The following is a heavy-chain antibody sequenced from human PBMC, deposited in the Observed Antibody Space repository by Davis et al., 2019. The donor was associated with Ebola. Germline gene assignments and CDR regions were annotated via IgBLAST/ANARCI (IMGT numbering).Heavy chain of an antibody. CDR2: INNSGST. D-gene: IGHD3-10*01. CDR1: VGSFSNYY. J-gene: IGHJ6*04. Sequence: MPSETLSLTCVVDVGSFSNYYWNWIRQPPGTGLEWIGEINNSGSTNYNPSLKSRVTISVDTSKNQFSLKLSSVTAADTAVYYCARDKRVWFGELLYYYYGMDVWGKGTTVTVSS. CDR3: ARDKRVWFGELLYYYYGMDV. V-gene: IGHV4-34*01.